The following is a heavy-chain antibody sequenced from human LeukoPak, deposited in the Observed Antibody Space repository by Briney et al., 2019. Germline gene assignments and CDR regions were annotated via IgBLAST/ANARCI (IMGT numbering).Heavy chain of an antibody. CDR3: ARRMTHGSGSYYFDY. CDR1: GDSISRSSCF. Sequence: SETLSLTCTVSGDSISRSSCFWAWIRQPPGKGLEWIGSIYYSGSTYYNPSLKSRVTISVDTSKNQFSLKLSSVTAADTAVYYCARRMTHGSGSYYFDYWGQGTLVTVSS. D-gene: IGHD3-10*01. CDR2: IYYSGST. J-gene: IGHJ4*02. V-gene: IGHV4-39*01.